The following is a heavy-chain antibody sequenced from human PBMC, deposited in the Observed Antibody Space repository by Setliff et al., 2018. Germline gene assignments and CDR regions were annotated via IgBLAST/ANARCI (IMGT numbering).Heavy chain of an antibody. CDR2: IYPGDSDT. CDR1: GYSFTSYW. CDR3: ARSRSSSPWNNWFDP. D-gene: IGHD6-6*01. J-gene: IGHJ5*02. V-gene: IGHV5-51*01. Sequence: GESLKISCKGSGYSFTSYWIGWVRQMPGKGLEWMGIIYPGDSDTRCSPSFQGQVTISADKSISTAYLQWGSLKASDTAMYYCARSRSSSPWNNWFDPWGQGTLVTVSS.